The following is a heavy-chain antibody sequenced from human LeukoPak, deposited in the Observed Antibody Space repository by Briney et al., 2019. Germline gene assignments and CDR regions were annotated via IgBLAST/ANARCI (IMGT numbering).Heavy chain of an antibody. V-gene: IGHV1-69*13. J-gene: IGHJ6*02. CDR2: IIPIFGTA. D-gene: IGHD5-18*01. CDR1: GGTFSSYA. Sequence: GASVKVSCKASGGTFSSYAISWVRQAPGQGLEWMGGIIPIFGTANYAQKFQGRVTITADESTSTAYMELSSLRSEDTAVYYCARASDTAVDYYYYYYGMDVWGQGTTVTVSS. CDR3: ARASDTAVDYYYYYYGMDV.